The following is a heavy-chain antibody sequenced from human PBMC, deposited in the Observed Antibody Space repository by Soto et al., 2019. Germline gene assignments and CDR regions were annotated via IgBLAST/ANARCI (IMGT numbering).Heavy chain of an antibody. D-gene: IGHD5-12*01. V-gene: IGHV4-31*03. CDR1: GGSISSGGYY. Sequence: PSETLSLTCTVSGGSISSGGYYWSWIRQHPGKGLEWIGYIYYSGSTYYNPSLKSRVTISVDTSKNQFSLKLSSVTAADTAVYYCARGIVATIHGPFDIWGQGTMVTVSS. J-gene: IGHJ3*02. CDR2: IYYSGST. CDR3: ARGIVATIHGPFDI.